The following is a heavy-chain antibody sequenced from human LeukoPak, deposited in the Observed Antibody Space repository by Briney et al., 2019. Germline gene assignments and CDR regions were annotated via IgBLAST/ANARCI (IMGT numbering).Heavy chain of an antibody. CDR1: GFTFSSYG. CDR2: IRYDGSNK. CDR3: AKNPHAYVWGSYPSDDY. D-gene: IGHD3-16*02. V-gene: IGHV3-30*02. Sequence: GGSLRLSCAASGFTFSSYGMHWVRQAPGKGLEWVAFIRYDGSNKYYADSVKGRFTISRDNSKNTLYLQMNSLRAEDTAVYYCAKNPHAYVWGSYPSDDYWGQGTLVTVSS. J-gene: IGHJ4*02.